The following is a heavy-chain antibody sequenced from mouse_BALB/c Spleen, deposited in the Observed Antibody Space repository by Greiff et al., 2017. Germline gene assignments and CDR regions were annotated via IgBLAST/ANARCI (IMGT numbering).Heavy chain of an antibody. J-gene: IGHJ1*01. CDR3: ARGGYYWYFDV. V-gene: IGHV14-3*02. Sequence: EVQLQQSGAELVKPGASVKLSCTASGFNIKDTYMHWVKQRPEQGLEWIGRIDPANGNTKYDPKFQGKATITADTSSNTAYLQLSSLTSEDTAVYYCARGGYYWYFDVWGAGTTVTVAS. CDR2: IDPANGNT. D-gene: IGHD1-1*02. CDR1: GFNIKDTY.